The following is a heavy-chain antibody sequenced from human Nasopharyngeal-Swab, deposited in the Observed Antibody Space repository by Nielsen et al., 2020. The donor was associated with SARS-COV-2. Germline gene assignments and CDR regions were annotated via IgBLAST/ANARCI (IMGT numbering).Heavy chain of an antibody. D-gene: IGHD6-19*01. CDR3: ARDNRGSGSFDY. V-gene: IGHV6-1*01. J-gene: IGHJ4*02. CDR2: TYLRSKWYN. Sequence: SQTLSLTCAISGDSVSSNRVDWNWTRQSTPRGIEWLGRTYLRSKWYNDYAVSMKSRITINVDTSKNQFSLQLDSVTPEDTAVYYCARDNRGSGSFDYWGQGILVTVSS. CDR1: GDSVSSNRVD.